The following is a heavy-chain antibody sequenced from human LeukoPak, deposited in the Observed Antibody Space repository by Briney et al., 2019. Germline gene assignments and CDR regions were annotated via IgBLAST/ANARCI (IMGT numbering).Heavy chain of an antibody. Sequence: PSETLSLTCTVSGGSISSYYWSWIRQPPGKGLEWIGYIYYSGSTNYNPSLKSRVTISVDTSKNQFSLKLSSVTAADTAVYYCARAPTVSVGYCSSVSCQADYWGQGTLVTVSS. V-gene: IGHV4-59*01. CDR1: GGSISSYY. J-gene: IGHJ4*02. CDR2: IYYSGST. CDR3: ARAPTVSVGYCSSVSCQADY. D-gene: IGHD2-2*01.